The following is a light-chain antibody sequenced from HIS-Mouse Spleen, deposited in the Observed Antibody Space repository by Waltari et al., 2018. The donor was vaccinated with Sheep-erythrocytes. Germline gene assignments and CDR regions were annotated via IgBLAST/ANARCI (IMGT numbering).Light chain of an antibody. CDR3: CSYAGSSTPWV. J-gene: IGLJ3*02. CDR1: SSDVGSYNL. CDR2: EGS. V-gene: IGLV2-23*01. Sequence: QSALTQPASVSGSPGQSITISCTGTSSDVGSYNLVSWYQPHPGQAPKLMIYEGSTRPSGVSNRFSGSKSGNTASLTSSGLQAEDEADYYCCSYAGSSTPWVFGGGTKLTVL.